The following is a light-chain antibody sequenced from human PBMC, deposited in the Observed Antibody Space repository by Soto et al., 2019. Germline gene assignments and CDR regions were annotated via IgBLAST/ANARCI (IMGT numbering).Light chain of an antibody. V-gene: IGLV2-14*01. CDR1: SSDVGNYNY. J-gene: IGLJ1*01. Sequence: QSALTQSASVSGSPGQSITISCTGTSSDVGNYNYVSWYQQHPGEVPKLIIFNVNNRPSGVSNRFSGSKSGNTASLTISGLQAEDEADYYCSLFTSSTTYVFGTGTKVTVL. CDR2: NVN. CDR3: SLFTSSTTYV.